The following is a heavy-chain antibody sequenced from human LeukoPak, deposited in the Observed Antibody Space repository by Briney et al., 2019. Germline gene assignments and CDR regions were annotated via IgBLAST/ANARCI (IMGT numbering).Heavy chain of an antibody. CDR1: GGSFSGYY. Sequence: SETLSLTCAVYGGSFSGYYWSWIRQPAGKGLEWIGRVYTSGSTNYNPSLKSRVTISVDTSKNQFSLKLSSVTAADTAVYYCARDLVYYDSSGYPPSRGQGTLVTVSS. CDR2: VYTSGST. J-gene: IGHJ4*02. CDR3: ARDLVYYDSSGYPPS. V-gene: IGHV4-4*07. D-gene: IGHD3-22*01.